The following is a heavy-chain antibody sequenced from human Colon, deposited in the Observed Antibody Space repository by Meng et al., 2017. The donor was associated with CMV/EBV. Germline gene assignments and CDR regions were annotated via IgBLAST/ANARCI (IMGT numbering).Heavy chain of an antibody. V-gene: IGHV4-61*01. J-gene: IGHJ4*02. CDR2: ISYSGNT. CDR1: GGSVNNGSNT. CDR3: ARESSGWSTGIDY. D-gene: IGHD6-19*01. Sequence: VAGGSVNNGSNTGTWIRQTPGKGLEWIGYISYSGNTNYKPSLKSRVTISLDTSRNQFSLKLTSMNAADTAIYYCARESSGWSTGIDYWGQGTLVTVSS.